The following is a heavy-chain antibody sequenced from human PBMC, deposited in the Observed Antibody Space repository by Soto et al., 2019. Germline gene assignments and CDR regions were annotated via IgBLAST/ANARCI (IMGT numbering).Heavy chain of an antibody. CDR1: GGSISSSSYY. CDR2: IYYSGST. Sequence: SETLSLTCTVSGGSISSSSYYWGWIRQPPGKGLEWIGSIYYSGSTYYNPSLKSRVTISVDTSKNQFSLKLSSVTAADTAVYYCARHSDDFWSGYQSYFDYWGQGTLVTVSS. V-gene: IGHV4-39*01. J-gene: IGHJ4*02. CDR3: ARHSDDFWSGYQSYFDY. D-gene: IGHD3-3*01.